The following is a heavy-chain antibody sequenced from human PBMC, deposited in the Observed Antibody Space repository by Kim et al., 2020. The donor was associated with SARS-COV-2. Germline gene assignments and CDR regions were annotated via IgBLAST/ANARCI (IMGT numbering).Heavy chain of an antibody. CDR3: ARVEGVAAAGGYFDY. Sequence: GESLKISCKGSGYSFTSYWIGWVRQMPGKGLEWMGIIYPGDSDTRYSPSFQGQVTISADKSISTAYLQWSSLKASDTAMYYCARVEGVAAAGGYFDYWGQGTLVTVSS. CDR1: GYSFTSYW. CDR2: IYPGDSDT. J-gene: IGHJ4*02. D-gene: IGHD6-13*01. V-gene: IGHV5-51*01.